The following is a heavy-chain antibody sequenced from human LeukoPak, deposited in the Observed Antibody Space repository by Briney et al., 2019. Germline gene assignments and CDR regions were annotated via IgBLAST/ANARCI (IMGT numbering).Heavy chain of an antibody. Sequence: PSETLSLTCTVSGGSISSYYWSWIRQPPGKGLEWIGYIYYSGNTNYNPSLKSRVTISVDTSKNQFSLKLSSVTAADTAVYYCARGIDTAMVTWEKDYYGSSGYHYFDYWGQGTLVTVSS. J-gene: IGHJ4*02. CDR2: IYYSGNT. CDR3: ARGIDTAMVTWEKDYYGSSGYHYFDY. V-gene: IGHV4-59*01. D-gene: IGHD3-22*01. CDR1: GGSISSYY.